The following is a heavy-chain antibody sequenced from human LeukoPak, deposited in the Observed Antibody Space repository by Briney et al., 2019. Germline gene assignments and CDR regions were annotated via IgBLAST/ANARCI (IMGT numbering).Heavy chain of an antibody. CDR3: TRDRELGF. CDR2: IYNSGSI. J-gene: IGHJ4*02. Sequence: SETLSLTCTVSGGSISIFYWNWIRQPPGKGLEWIGSIYNSGSITYNPSLKSRVTISGDTSKNQFSLKLTSVTAADTAVYYCTRDRELGFWGQGTLVTVSS. D-gene: IGHD1-26*01. CDR1: GGSISIFY. V-gene: IGHV4-59*01.